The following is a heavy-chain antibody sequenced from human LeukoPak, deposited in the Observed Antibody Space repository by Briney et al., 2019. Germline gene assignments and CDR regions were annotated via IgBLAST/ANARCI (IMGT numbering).Heavy chain of an antibody. CDR2: IYTSGST. J-gene: IGHJ6*03. V-gene: IGHV4-61*02. Sequence: SQTLSLTCTVSGGSISSGSYYWSWIRQPAGKGLEWIGRIYTSGSTNYNPSLKSRVTISVDTSKNQFSLKLSSVTAADTAVYYCARGRPYYHYMDVWGKGTTVTISS. CDR1: GGSISSGSYY. CDR3: ARGRPYYHYMDV.